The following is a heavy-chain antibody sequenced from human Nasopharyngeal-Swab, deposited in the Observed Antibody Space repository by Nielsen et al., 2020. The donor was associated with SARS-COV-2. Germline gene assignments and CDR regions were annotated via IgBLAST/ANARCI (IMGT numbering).Heavy chain of an antibody. CDR2: IRSKSYGGTT. Sequence: GESLKISCTAAGFTFGDYAMTWVRQAPGKGLEWVGFIRSKSYGGTTEYAASVRNRFTISRDDSKSIAYLEMNSLKTEDTAVYYCIRAPGDGYKYWGQGTLVTVSS. D-gene: IGHD5-24*01. CDR1: GFTFGDYA. J-gene: IGHJ4*02. CDR3: IRAPGDGYKY. V-gene: IGHV3-49*04.